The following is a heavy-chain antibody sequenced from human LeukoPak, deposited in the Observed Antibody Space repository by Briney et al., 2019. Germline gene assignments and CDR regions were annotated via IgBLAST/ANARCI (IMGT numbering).Heavy chain of an antibody. D-gene: IGHD6-13*01. CDR3: ARGTIAAEGGWFDP. Sequence: SETLSLTCTVSGGSISSSSYYWGWIRQPPGKGLEWIGSIYYSGSTYYNPSLKSRVTISVDTSKNQFSLKLSSVTAADTAVYYCARGTIAAEGGWFDPWGQGTLVTVSS. CDR2: IYYSGST. V-gene: IGHV4-39*01. CDR1: GGSISSSSYY. J-gene: IGHJ5*02.